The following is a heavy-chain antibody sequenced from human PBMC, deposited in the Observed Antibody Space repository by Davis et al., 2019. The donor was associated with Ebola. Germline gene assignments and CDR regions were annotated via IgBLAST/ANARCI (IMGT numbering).Heavy chain of an antibody. J-gene: IGHJ3*02. CDR3: ASQKRQWIQYAFDI. CDR1: GGSISSYY. D-gene: IGHD5-18*01. CDR2: INHSGSA. V-gene: IGHV4-34*01. Sequence: PSETLSLTCAVYGGSISSYYWSWIRQPPGKGLEWIGEINHSGSANYNPSLKSRVTISVDTSKNQFSLKLSSVTAADTAVYYCASQKRQWIQYAFDIWGQGTMVTVSS.